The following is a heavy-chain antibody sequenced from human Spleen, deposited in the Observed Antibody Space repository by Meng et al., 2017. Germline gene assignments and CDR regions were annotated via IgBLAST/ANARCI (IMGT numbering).Heavy chain of an antibody. Sequence: SVKVSCKALGGIFSNYVIGWVRQAPGQGLEWMGGINAVFGTTNYAQKFQGRVTITADDSTSTAYMELSSLTSADTAVYYCGRPHAPWNNHFAMDVWGQGTTVTVSS. CDR1: GGIFSNYV. V-gene: IGHV1-69*13. CDR3: GRPHAPWNNHFAMDV. J-gene: IGHJ6*02. CDR2: INAVFGTT. D-gene: IGHD1-1*01.